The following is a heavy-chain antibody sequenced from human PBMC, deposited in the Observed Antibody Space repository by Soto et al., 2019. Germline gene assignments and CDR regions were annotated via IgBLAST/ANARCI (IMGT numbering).Heavy chain of an antibody. D-gene: IGHD4-17*01. Sequence: QVQLVQSGAEVKKPGSSVKVSCKASADTFNSYSLSWLIQAHGQRLEWRGGITPVFFTADYAQSFEDRLTITADDSTSTVYMELSILRSDATAVYYCARSLEGTTVTNWFDPWGQGALVTVSS. J-gene: IGHJ5*02. V-gene: IGHV1-69*01. CDR1: ADTFNSYS. CDR2: ITPVFFTA. CDR3: ARSLEGTTVTNWFDP.